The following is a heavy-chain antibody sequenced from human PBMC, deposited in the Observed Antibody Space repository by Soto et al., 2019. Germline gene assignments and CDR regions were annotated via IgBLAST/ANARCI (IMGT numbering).Heavy chain of an antibody. J-gene: IGHJ4*02. V-gene: IGHV4-4*02. D-gene: IGHD1-7*01. Sequence: QVQLQESGPGLVKPSGTLSLTCAVSGGSISNNNWWSWVRQPPGKGLEWIGEIYHSGSTNYNPSLKSRVTMSVDKSKTQFALKLSSVSAADTAVYYCVSQYNWNYGIDYWGQGTLVTVSS. CDR1: GGSISNNNW. CDR3: VSQYNWNYGIDY. CDR2: IYHSGST.